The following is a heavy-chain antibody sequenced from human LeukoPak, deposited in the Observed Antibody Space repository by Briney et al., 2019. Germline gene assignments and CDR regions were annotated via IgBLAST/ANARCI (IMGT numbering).Heavy chain of an antibody. V-gene: IGHV3-23*01. J-gene: IGHJ4*02. CDR2: LSGSGAGT. CDR3: ARDQGSSPVFDY. Sequence: GGSLRLSCAASGFTFSDYALGWVRQAPGRGLEWVATLSGSGAGTYYSDSVQGRFTISRDNAKNSLYLQMNSLRAEDTAVYYCARDQGSSPVFDYWGQGTLVTVSS. CDR1: GFTFSDYA. D-gene: IGHD6-6*01.